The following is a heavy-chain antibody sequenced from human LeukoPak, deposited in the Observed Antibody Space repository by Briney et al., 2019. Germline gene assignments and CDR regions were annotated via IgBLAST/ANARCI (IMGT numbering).Heavy chain of an antibody. CDR3: ARGRSYYDSSGPGKIDY. Sequence: GASVKVSCKASGYTFTGYYMHWVRQAPGQGLEWMGWINPNSGGTNYAQKFQGRVTMTRDTSISTAYMELSRLRSDDTAVYYCARGRSYYDSSGPGKIDYWGQGTLVTVSS. D-gene: IGHD3-22*01. CDR2: INPNSGGT. V-gene: IGHV1-2*02. J-gene: IGHJ4*02. CDR1: GYTFTGYY.